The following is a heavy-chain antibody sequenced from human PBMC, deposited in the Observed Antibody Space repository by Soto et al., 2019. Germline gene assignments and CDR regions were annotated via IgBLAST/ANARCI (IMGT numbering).Heavy chain of an antibody. CDR3: ASSSGNNYGVGTNYYFDY. D-gene: IGHD1-26*01. CDR2: IIPIFGTA. J-gene: IGHJ4*02. Sequence: QVQLVQSGAEVKKPGSPVKVSCKTSGGTFSTYSIVWVRQAPGEGLEWMGGIIPIFGTANYAQKFQDRVTITAEKSTNTAFMELSSLKSEDTAMYYCASSSGNNYGVGTNYYFDYWGQGTLVTVSS. CDR1: GGTFSTYS. V-gene: IGHV1-69*06.